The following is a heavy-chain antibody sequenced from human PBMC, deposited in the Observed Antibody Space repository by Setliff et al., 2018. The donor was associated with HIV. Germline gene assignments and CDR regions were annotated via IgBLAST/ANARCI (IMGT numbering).Heavy chain of an antibody. J-gene: IGHJ5*01. CDR1: GGSISSSDYY. Sequence: SETLSLTCAVSGGSISSSDYYWGWIRQPPEKGLEWIGSIFYNGKTIYNPSLRRRVTISLDTSKNQFSLKLSSVTAADPAVYYCARGEGSSWYGFWGQGTLVTVSS. V-gene: IGHV4-39*07. D-gene: IGHD6-13*01. CDR3: ARGEGSSWYGF. CDR2: IFYNGKT.